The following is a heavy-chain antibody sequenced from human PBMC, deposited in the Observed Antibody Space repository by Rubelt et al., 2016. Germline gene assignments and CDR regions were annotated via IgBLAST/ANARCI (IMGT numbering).Heavy chain of an antibody. D-gene: IGHD5-12*01. CDR2: IYYSGSA. V-gene: IGHV4-39*01. Sequence: QLHLQESGPGLVKPSETLSLTCTVSGGSISSSSYYWGWIRQPPGKGLEWIGSIYYSGSAYYNPPLKSRVTISVDTSKNQFSLKMKSVTAADTAVYYSARRFYSDDSGYSVDYWGQGTLITVSS. CDR3: ARRFYSDDSGYSVDY. J-gene: IGHJ4*02. CDR1: GGSISSSSYY.